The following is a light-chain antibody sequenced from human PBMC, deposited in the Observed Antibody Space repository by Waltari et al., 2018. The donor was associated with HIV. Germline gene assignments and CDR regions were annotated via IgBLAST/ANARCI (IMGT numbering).Light chain of an antibody. Sequence: HSVLTQPPSVSAAPGQTVTISCSGRNSNIGKNYVSWYQHVPGAAPKLVLYDNNDRPSAIRDRFSGSKSGTSATLDITGLQPGDEADYYCGTWDSGMNVWVFGGGTKLTVL. J-gene: IGLJ3*02. CDR3: GTWDSGMNVWV. CDR2: DNN. V-gene: IGLV1-51*01. CDR1: NSNIGKNY.